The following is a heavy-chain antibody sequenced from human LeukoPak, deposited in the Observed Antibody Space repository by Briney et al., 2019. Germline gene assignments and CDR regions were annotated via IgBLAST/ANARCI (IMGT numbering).Heavy chain of an antibody. CDR3: AKGGYDYVEIGYFDY. J-gene: IGHJ4*02. CDR1: GYTFSSYD. D-gene: IGHD5-12*01. V-gene: IGHV1-8*01. Sequence: ASVKVSCKTSGYTFSSYDINWVRQATGQGLEWMGWMNPNSGNTGYAQKFQGRVTMTRNTSISTAYMELSSLTSEDTAVYYCAKGGYDYVEIGYFDYWGQGTLVTVSS. CDR2: MNPNSGNT.